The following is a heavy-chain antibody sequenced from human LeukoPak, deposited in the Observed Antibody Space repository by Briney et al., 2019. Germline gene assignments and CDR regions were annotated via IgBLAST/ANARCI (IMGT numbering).Heavy chain of an antibody. J-gene: IGHJ3*02. D-gene: IGHD6-25*01. V-gene: IGHV4-4*07. CDR1: GGSISTYY. Sequence: SETLSLTCTVSGGSISTYYWSWIRQPAGKGLEWIGRIYSSGRTNYNPSLKSRVTMSVDTSKNQFSLKLSSVTAADTAVYYCARPADDGFDIWGQGTMVTVSA. CDR3: ARPADDGFDI. CDR2: IYSSGRT.